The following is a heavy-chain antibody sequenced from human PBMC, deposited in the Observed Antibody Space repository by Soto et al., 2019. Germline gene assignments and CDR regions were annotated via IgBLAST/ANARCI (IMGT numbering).Heavy chain of an antibody. CDR1: GFTFSSYA. D-gene: IGHD1-26*01. J-gene: IGHJ4*02. CDR2: ISYDGSNK. CDR3: ARGEGWEPLTVKSGVDY. Sequence: QVQLVESGGGVVQPGRSLRLSCAASGFTFSSYAMHWVRQAPGKGLEWVAVISYDGSNKYYADSVKGRFTISRHNSKNTLYLQMNSLRAEDTAVYYCARGEGWEPLTVKSGVDYWGQGTLVTVSS. V-gene: IGHV3-30-3*01.